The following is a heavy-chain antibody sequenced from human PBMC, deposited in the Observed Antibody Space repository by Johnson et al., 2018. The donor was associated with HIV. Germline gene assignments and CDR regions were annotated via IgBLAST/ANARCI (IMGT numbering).Heavy chain of an antibody. D-gene: IGHD3-22*01. V-gene: IGHV3-30-3*01. CDR1: GFIFSSYA. CDR3: ARDGYYYDSSGYYDHDGFDI. CDR2: ISYDGSNK. Sequence: QVQLVESGGGVVQPGRSLRLSCAASGFIFSSYAMHWVRQAPGKGQEWVAVISYDGSNKNYEDSVKGRFTISRDNSKNTLYLQRNSLRAEDTAVYYCARDGYYYDSSGYYDHDGFDIWGQGTMVTVSS. J-gene: IGHJ3*02.